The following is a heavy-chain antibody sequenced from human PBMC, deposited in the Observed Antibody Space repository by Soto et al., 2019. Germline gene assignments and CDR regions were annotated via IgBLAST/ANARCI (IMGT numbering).Heavy chain of an antibody. V-gene: IGHV4-31*01. Sequence: QVQLQESGPGLVKPSQTLSLTCTVSGGSSSSGGYYWSWIRQHPGKGLGWIGYIYYSGGTYYNPSLKSPVTIAVYTSKNQFSLKLSSVTAADTAVYYCARGVVVAATYDYWGQGTMVTVSS. J-gene: IGHJ4*02. CDR2: IYYSGGT. D-gene: IGHD2-15*01. CDR1: GGSSSSGGYY. CDR3: ARGVVVAATYDY.